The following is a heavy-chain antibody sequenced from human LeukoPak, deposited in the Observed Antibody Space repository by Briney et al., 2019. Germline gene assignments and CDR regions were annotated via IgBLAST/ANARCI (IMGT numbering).Heavy chain of an antibody. Sequence: GGSLRLSCAASGSTFSRYRMHWVRQAPGKGLVWVSRVKSDGSDTIYADSVKGRFTISRDNAKNTLYLQMDSLRAEDTAVYYCTTGIENYYYYWGQGTLVTVAS. J-gene: IGHJ4*02. CDR3: TTGIENYYYY. CDR2: VKSDGSDT. V-gene: IGHV3-74*01. CDR1: GSTFSRYR.